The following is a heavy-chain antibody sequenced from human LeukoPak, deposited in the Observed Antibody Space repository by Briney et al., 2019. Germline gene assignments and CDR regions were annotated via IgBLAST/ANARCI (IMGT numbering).Heavy chain of an antibody. J-gene: IGHJ4*02. Sequence: GGSLRLSCAASGFTFSSYAMHWVRQAPGKGLEWVAVISYDGSNKYYADSVKGRFTISRDNSKNTLYLQMNSLRAEDTAVYYCARFGEKYSSSSRSVEYFDYWGQGTLVAVSS. V-gene: IGHV3-30-3*01. CDR2: ISYDGSNK. CDR1: GFTFSSYA. D-gene: IGHD6-6*01. CDR3: ARFGEKYSSSSRSVEYFDY.